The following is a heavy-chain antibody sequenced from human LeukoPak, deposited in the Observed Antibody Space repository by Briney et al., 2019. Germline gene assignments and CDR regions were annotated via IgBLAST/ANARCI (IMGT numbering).Heavy chain of an antibody. CDR2: ISYDGSNK. Sequence: PGRSLRLSCAASGFTFSSYAMHWVRQAPGKGLEWVAVISYDGSNKYYADSVKGRFTISRDNSKNTLYLQMNSLRAEDTAVYYCARDWGVTIDYWGQGTLVTVSS. CDR3: ARDWGVTIDY. CDR1: GFTFSSYA. D-gene: IGHD3-10*01. J-gene: IGHJ4*02. V-gene: IGHV3-30-3*01.